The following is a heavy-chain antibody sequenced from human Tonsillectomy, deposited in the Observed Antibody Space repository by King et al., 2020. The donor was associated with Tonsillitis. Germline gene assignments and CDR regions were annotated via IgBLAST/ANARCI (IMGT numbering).Heavy chain of an antibody. V-gene: IGHV4-31*03. D-gene: IGHD4-17*01. CDR3: ARNRDYGDYVDF. Sequence: QLQESGPGLVRPSQTLSLICSVSGDSLTSGGYFWSWIRQHPDKGLEWIGSIYHSGPTYHTPSLRSRLFMSVDTSKNQFSLRLTPVTAAATAVYYCARNRDYGDYVDFWGQGTLVAVSS. J-gene: IGHJ4*02. CDR2: IYHSGPT. CDR1: GDSLTSGGYF.